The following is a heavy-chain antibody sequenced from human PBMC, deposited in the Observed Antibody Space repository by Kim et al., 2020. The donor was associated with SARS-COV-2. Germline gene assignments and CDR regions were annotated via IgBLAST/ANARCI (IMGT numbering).Heavy chain of an antibody. CDR3: ARDGKGWFGELLYYYYGMDV. CDR2: INSDGSST. V-gene: IGHV3-74*01. J-gene: IGHJ6*02. Sequence: GGSLRLSCAASGFTFSIYWMHWVRQAPGKGLVWVSRINSDGSSTSYADSVKGRFTISRDNAKNTLYLQMNSLRAEDTAVYYCARDGKGWFGELLYYYYGMDVWGQGTTVTVSS. CDR1: GFTFSIYW. D-gene: IGHD3-10*01.